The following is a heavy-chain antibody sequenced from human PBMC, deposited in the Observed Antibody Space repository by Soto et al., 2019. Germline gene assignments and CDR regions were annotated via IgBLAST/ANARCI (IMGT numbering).Heavy chain of an antibody. J-gene: IGHJ6*02. CDR1: GFSLSTSGVG. CDR2: IYWDDDK. CDR3: AHSPRQHYVWGSYRPRAYYYYGMDF. V-gene: IGHV2-5*02. Sequence: QITLKESGPTLVKPTQTLTLTCTFSGFSLSTSGVGVGWIRQPPGKALEWLALIYWDDDKRYSPSLKSRLTITKDTSKNQVVLTMTNTDPVDTATYYCAHSPRQHYVWGSYRPRAYYYYGMDFWGQGTTVTVSS. D-gene: IGHD3-16*02.